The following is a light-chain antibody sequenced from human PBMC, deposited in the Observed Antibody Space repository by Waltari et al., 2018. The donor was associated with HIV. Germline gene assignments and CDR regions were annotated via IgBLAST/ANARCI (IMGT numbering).Light chain of an antibody. V-gene: IGLV1-47*01. J-gene: IGLJ1*01. CDR1: SSSIGSNY. Sequence: QSVLTQPPSASGTPGQRVTISCSGSSSSIGSNYVYWYQQLPGTAPKLLIYRNNQLPSGVPDRFSGSNSGTSASLAISGLRSEDEADYYCAAWDDSLSGYVFGTGTKVTVL. CDR2: RNN. CDR3: AAWDDSLSGYV.